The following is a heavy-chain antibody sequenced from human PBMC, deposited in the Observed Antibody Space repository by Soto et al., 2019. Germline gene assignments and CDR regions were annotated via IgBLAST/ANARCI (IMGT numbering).Heavy chain of an antibody. D-gene: IGHD3-16*01. CDR3: ARDLITFGVYGMDV. V-gene: IGHV3-33*01. CDR2: IWYDGSSK. J-gene: IGHJ6*02. Sequence: QVQLVESGGGVVQPGRSLRLSCAASGFTFSTYGMHWVRQAPGKGLEWVAVIWYDGSSKSYADSVKGRFTISRDNSKNTVYLQMNSLRAEDTAVYYCARDLITFGVYGMDVWGQGTTVTVSS. CDR1: GFTFSTYG.